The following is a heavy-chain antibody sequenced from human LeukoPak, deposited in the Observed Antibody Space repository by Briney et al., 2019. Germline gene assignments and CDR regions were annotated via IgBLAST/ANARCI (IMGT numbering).Heavy chain of an antibody. CDR3: AGVLGRLAADAFDI. CDR2: VHYSGST. V-gene: IGHV4-59*08. J-gene: IGHJ3*02. D-gene: IGHD2-15*01. CDR1: GGSISSYS. Sequence: SETLSLTCTVSGGSISSYSWSWVRQPPGMGLEWIGYVHYSGSTHYNPSLKSRVTISIDTSKNQFSLKLSSVTAADTAVYYCAGVLGRLAADAFDIWGQGTMVTVSS.